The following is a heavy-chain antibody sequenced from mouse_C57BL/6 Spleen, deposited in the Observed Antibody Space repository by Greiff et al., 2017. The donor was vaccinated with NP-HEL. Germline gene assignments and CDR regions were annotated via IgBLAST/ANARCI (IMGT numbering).Heavy chain of an antibody. CDR1: GYSITSGYY. D-gene: IGHD1-1*01. CDR2: ISYDGSN. CDR3: ARGGLYYYGRPFAY. Sequence: VQLQQSGPGLVKPSQSLSLTCSVTGYSITSGYYWNWIRQFPGNKLEWMGYISYDGSNNYNPSLKNRISITRDTSKNQFFLKLNSVTTEDTATYYCARGGLYYYGRPFAYWGQGTLVTVSA. V-gene: IGHV3-6*01. J-gene: IGHJ3*01.